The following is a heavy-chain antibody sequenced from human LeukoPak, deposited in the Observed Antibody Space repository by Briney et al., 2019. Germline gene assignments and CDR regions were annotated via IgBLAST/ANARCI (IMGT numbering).Heavy chain of an antibody. J-gene: IGHJ4*02. CDR2: INHSGST. V-gene: IGHV4-34*01. D-gene: IGHD5-24*01. Sequence: SETLSLTCAVYGGSFSGYYWSWIRQPPGKGLEWIGEINHSGSTNYNPSLKSRVTISVDTSKNQFSLKLSSVTAADTAVYYCARQEGVEMATTFDYWGQGTLVTVSP. CDR1: GGSFSGYY. CDR3: ARQEGVEMATTFDY.